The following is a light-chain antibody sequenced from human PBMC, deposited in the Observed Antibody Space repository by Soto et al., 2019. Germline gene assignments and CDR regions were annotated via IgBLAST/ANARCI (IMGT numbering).Light chain of an antibody. V-gene: IGLV1-44*01. CDR1: NSNIGRNI. CDR2: SNH. Sequence: QSVLTQPPSASGTPGQSVTISCSGSNSNIGRNIVNWYQQVPGTAPKLLIFSNHQRPSGVPDRFSGSRSGTSASLAISGLQSEDEAHYYCAVWDDNLRSPVFGGGTKLTVL. CDR3: AVWDDNLRSPV. J-gene: IGLJ2*01.